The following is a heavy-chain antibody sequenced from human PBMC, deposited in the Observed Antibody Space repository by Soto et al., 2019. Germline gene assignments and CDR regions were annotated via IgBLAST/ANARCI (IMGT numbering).Heavy chain of an antibody. CDR3: ARESKVAGPDY. V-gene: IGHV3-7*01. CDR1: GFTFSSYW. J-gene: IGHJ4*02. D-gene: IGHD6-19*01. CDR2: IKQDGSEK. Sequence: GGSLRLSCAASGFTFSSYWTSWVRQAPGKGLEWVANIKQDGSEKYYVDSVKGRFTISRDNAKNSLYLQMNSLRAEDTAVYYCARESKVAGPDYWGQGTLVTVSS.